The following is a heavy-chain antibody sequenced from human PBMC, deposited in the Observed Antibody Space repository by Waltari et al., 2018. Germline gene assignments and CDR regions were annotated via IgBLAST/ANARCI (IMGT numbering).Heavy chain of an antibody. D-gene: IGHD2-15*01. J-gene: IGHJ4*02. CDR3: ARGSGLNIGVVVAATTAHFDY. CDR1: GYTFTSYD. CDR2: VNPNRGNT. Sequence: QVQLVQSGAEVKKPGASVKVSCKASGYTFTSYDINWVRQATGQGLEWMGWVNPNRGNTGYAQQFQGRVTITRNTSISTAYMELSSLGSEDTAGYYCARGSGLNIGVVVAATTAHFDYWGQGTLVTVSS. V-gene: IGHV1-8*03.